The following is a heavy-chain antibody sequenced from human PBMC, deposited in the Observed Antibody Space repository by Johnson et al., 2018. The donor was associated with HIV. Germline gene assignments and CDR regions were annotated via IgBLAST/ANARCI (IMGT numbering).Heavy chain of an antibody. CDR2: IRYDGNNK. Sequence: QVQLMESGGGVVQPGRSLRLSCATSRFTFSSYGIHWVRQAPGKGLEWVSFIRYDGNNKYFADSVKGRFTISRDNSKNTLYLQMNSLRAEDTAVYYCARAEWLLSHNAFDIWGQGTMVTVSS. D-gene: IGHD3-3*01. CDR1: RFTFSSYG. J-gene: IGHJ3*02. V-gene: IGHV3-30*02. CDR3: ARAEWLLSHNAFDI.